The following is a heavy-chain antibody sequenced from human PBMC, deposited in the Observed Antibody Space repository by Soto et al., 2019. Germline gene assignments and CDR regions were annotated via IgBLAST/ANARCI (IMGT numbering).Heavy chain of an antibody. CDR2: IYYSGST. CDR1: GGSISSSSYY. Sequence: XGTLALTCTVSGGSISSSSYYGGWIRQPPGKGLEWIGSIYYSGSTYYNPSLKSRVTISVDTSKNQFSLKLSSVTAADTAVYYCARPTRGIAAAALFDIWGQGTMVTVSS. J-gene: IGHJ3*02. D-gene: IGHD6-13*01. CDR3: ARPTRGIAAAALFDI. V-gene: IGHV4-39*01.